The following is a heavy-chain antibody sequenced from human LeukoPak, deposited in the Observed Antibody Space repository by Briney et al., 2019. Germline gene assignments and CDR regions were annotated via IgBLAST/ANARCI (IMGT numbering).Heavy chain of an antibody. CDR3: ARSVYYDILTGYPDY. Sequence: GGSLRLSCAASGFTFSNHAMHWVRQPPGKGLEWVAVISYDGSNKYYADSVNGRFTISRDNSKNTLYLQMNSLRAEDTAVYYCARSVYYDILTGYPDYWGQGTLVTVSS. CDR2: ISYDGSNK. J-gene: IGHJ4*02. CDR1: GFTFSNHA. D-gene: IGHD3-9*01. V-gene: IGHV3-30*04.